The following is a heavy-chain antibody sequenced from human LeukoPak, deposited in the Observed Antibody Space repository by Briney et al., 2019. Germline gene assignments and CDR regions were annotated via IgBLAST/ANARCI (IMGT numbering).Heavy chain of an antibody. V-gene: IGHV3-7*02. Sequence: GGSLRLSCAASGFTFSSYWMSWVRQAPGKGLEWVANIKQDGSDKNYVDSVKGRFTISKDNAKNLLPLEMNGLRAEDTAVYYCATYKHQLRTVYFDYWGQGTLVTVSS. CDR2: IKQDGSDK. CDR1: GFTFSSYW. D-gene: IGHD1-1*01. CDR3: ATYKHQLRTVYFDY. J-gene: IGHJ4*02.